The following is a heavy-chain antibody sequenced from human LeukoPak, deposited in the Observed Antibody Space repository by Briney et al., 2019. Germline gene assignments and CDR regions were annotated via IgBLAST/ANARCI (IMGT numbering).Heavy chain of an antibody. J-gene: IGHJ4*02. D-gene: IGHD2-8*01. CDR2: IDPNNGGT. CDR3: ARGLMPPDY. CDR1: GYTFTGYY. Sequence: ASVKLSFKASGYTFTGYYMHWVRQAPGQGLEWMGWIDPNNGGTNYAQKFQGRVTMTRDTSISTAYMELNRLTSDDTALYYCARGLMPPDYWGQGTLVTVSS. V-gene: IGHV1-2*02.